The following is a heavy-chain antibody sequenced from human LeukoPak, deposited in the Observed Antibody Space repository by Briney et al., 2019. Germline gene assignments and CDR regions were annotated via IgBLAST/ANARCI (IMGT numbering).Heavy chain of an antibody. V-gene: IGHV3-30*18. CDR1: GFTFNSYG. CDR3: AKDQGYYDSSGNFDY. J-gene: IGHJ4*02. CDR2: ISYDGSNK. Sequence: GRSLRLSCAASGFTFNSYGMHWVRQAPGKGLEWVAVISYDGSNKYYADSVKGRFTISRDNSKNTLYLQMNSLRAEDTAVYYCAKDQGYYDSSGNFDYWGQGTLVTVSS. D-gene: IGHD3-22*01.